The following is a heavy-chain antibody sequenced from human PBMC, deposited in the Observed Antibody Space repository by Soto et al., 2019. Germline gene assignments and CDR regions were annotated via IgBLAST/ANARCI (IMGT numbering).Heavy chain of an antibody. CDR2: IYYSGST. CDR1: GGSIISYY. J-gene: IGHJ4*02. D-gene: IGHD3-9*01. CDR3: ARHPDYGILTGFDY. V-gene: IGHV4-59*08. Sequence: SETLSLTCTVSGGSIISYYWSWIRQPPGKGLEWIGYIYYSGSTNYNPSLKSRVTISVDTSKNQFSLKLSSVTAADTAVYYCARHPDYGILTGFDYWGQGPLVTVS.